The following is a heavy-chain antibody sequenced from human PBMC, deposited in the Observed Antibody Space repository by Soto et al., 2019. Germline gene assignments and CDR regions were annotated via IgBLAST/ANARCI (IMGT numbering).Heavy chain of an antibody. D-gene: IGHD3-16*01. CDR2: IIPIFGTA. Sequence: ASVKVSCKASGGTFSSYAISWVRQAPGQGLEWMGGIIPIFGTANYAQKFQGRVTITADESTSTAYMELSSLRSEDTAVYYCASLGAAPGRVLFLWEYYYYGMDVWGQGTTVTVSS. CDR3: ASLGAAPGRVLFLWEYYYYGMDV. CDR1: GGTFSSYA. J-gene: IGHJ6*02. V-gene: IGHV1-69*13.